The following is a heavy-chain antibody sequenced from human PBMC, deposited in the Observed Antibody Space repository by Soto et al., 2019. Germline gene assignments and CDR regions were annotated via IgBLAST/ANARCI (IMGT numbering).Heavy chain of an antibody. J-gene: IGHJ4*02. Sequence: ASVNGSCKASGYTFTSYYMHWVRQAPGQGLEWMGIINPSGGSTSYAQKFQGRVTMTRDTSTSTVYMELSSLRSEDTAVYYCARGGDYYDSSGYGIDYWGQGTLVTVSS. D-gene: IGHD3-22*01. CDR1: GYTFTSYY. CDR2: INPSGGST. V-gene: IGHV1-46*01. CDR3: ARGGDYYDSSGYGIDY.